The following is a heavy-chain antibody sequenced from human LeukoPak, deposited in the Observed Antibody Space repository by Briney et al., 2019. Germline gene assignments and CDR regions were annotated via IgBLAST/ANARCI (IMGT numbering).Heavy chain of an antibody. CDR3: ARVDYILDY. Sequence: PSETLSLTCAVSRYSISSGYHWAWIRQPPGKGLEWIGSIYRSGSAYYNPSLKSLVTISVATSKNQFSLRVTSVTAADTAVYYCARVDYILDYWGQGTLVTVSS. CDR2: IYRSGSA. J-gene: IGHJ4*02. V-gene: IGHV4-38-2*01. CDR1: RYSISSGYH. D-gene: IGHD4-11*01.